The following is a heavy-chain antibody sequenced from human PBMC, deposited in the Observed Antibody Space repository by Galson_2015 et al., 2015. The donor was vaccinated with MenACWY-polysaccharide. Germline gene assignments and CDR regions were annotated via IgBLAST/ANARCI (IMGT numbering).Heavy chain of an antibody. D-gene: IGHD3-22*01. CDR1: GFTFSSYG. J-gene: IGHJ3*02. V-gene: IGHV3-73*01. Sequence: SLRLSCAASGFTFSSYGMHWVRQASGKGLEWVGRIRSKANSYATAYAASVKGRFTISRDDSKNTAYLQMNSLKTEDTAVYYCTRDPPSHYYDSSGADDAFDIWGQGTMVTVSS. CDR3: TRDPPSHYYDSSGADDAFDI. CDR2: IRSKANSYAT.